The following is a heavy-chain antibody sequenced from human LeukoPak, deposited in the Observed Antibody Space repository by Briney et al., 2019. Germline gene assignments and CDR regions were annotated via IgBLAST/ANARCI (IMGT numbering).Heavy chain of an antibody. CDR3: ARADFIDAGPYLIGP. D-gene: IGHD2-2*01. J-gene: IGHJ5*02. V-gene: IGHV1-2*02. CDR2: INTKSGRT. Sequence: ASVKVSCKTSGYSFTDYYIHWVRQAPGQGLEWMGWINTKSGRTSSARKFQGRVTMTRDPSITTVYMNMAWLTSDDTAIYFCARADFIDAGPYLIGPWGQGTLVTVSS. CDR1: GYSFTDYY.